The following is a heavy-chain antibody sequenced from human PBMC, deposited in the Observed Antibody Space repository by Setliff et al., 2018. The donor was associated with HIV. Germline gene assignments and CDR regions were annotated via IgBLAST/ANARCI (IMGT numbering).Heavy chain of an antibody. CDR1: GFTFSSYA. J-gene: IGHJ6*03. CDR3: AKPYRGSVVRDQGYMDV. Sequence: PGGSLRLSCAASGFTFSSYAMSWVRQAPGKGLEWVSAISGSAGSTYYAASVKGRFTISGDNSKNPLYLQMNSLRAEDTAVYYCAKPYRGSVVRDQGYMDVWGKGTTVTVSS. CDR2: ISGSAGST. D-gene: IGHD3-10*01. V-gene: IGHV3-23*01.